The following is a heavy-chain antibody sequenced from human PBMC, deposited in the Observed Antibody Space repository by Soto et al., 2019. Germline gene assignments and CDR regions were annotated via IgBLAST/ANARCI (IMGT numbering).Heavy chain of an antibody. J-gene: IGHJ5*02. V-gene: IGHV1-18*01. CDR1: GYTFTSYG. Sequence: GASVKVSCKASGYTFTSYGISWVRQAPGQGLEWMGWVSAYNGNTNYAQKLQGRVTMTTDTSTSTAYMELRSLRSDDTAVYYCAREVVRVAGTRWFDPWGQGTRVTVAS. CDR3: AREVVRVAGTRWFDP. D-gene: IGHD6-19*01. CDR2: VSAYNGNT.